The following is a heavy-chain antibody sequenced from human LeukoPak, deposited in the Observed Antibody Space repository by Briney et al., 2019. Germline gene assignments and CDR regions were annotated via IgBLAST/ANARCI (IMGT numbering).Heavy chain of an antibody. D-gene: IGHD2-15*01. J-gene: IGHJ6*02. CDR2: INPNSGGT. CDR1: GYTFTGYY. Sequence: ASVKVSCKASGYTFTGYYMHWVRQAPGQGLEWMGWINPNSGGTNYAQKFQGWVTMTRDTSISTAYMELSRLRSDDTAVYYCARAVVVVAATPGSVRGYYYYYGMDVWGQGTTVTVSS. CDR3: ARAVVVVAATPGSVRGYYYYYGMDV. V-gene: IGHV1-2*04.